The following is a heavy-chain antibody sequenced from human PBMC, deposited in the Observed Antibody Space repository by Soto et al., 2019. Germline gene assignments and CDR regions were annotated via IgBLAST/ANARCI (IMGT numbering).Heavy chain of an antibody. J-gene: IGHJ4*02. CDR1: GFTVSSNY. CDR3: ARDSSGSGCFV. Sequence: EVQLVESGGGLIHPGGSLRLSCAASGFTVSSNYMTWVRQAPGKGLEWVSVIYSGGNTYYADPVKGRFTISRDSSKNTLHLQMNSLRAEDTAVYYCARDSSGSGCFVWGQGTLVTVSS. D-gene: IGHD3-10*01. V-gene: IGHV3-53*01. CDR2: IYSGGNT.